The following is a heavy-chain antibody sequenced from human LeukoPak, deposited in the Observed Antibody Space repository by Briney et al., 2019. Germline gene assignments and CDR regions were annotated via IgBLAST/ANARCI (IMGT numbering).Heavy chain of an antibody. D-gene: IGHD3-10*01. Sequence: GGSLRLSCVVSGFTFSNFGMHWVRQAPGKGLEWVAFMQHDGIDKFYADSVKGRFTISRDNSKNTLYLQMNSLRAEDTAVYYCAKVPWRGEGYYGSGSYWDYYYYMDVWGKGTTVTVSS. J-gene: IGHJ6*03. CDR3: AKVPWRGEGYYGSGSYWDYYYYMDV. V-gene: IGHV3-30*02. CDR2: MQHDGIDK. CDR1: GFTFSNFG.